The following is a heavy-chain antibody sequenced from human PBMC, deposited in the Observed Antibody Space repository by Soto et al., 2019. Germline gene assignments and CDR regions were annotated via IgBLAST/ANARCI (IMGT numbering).Heavy chain of an antibody. D-gene: IGHD1-26*01. CDR1: GFTFSSYA. CDR3: ARAPPYSGSSFPLGY. Sequence: GGSLRLSCAASGFTFSSYAMSWVRQAPGKGLEWVPAISGSGGSTYYADSVKGRFTISRDNSKNTLYLQMSSLRSEDTAVYYCARAPPYSGSSFPLGYWGQGTLVTVSS. V-gene: IGHV3-23*01. J-gene: IGHJ4*02. CDR2: ISGSGGST.